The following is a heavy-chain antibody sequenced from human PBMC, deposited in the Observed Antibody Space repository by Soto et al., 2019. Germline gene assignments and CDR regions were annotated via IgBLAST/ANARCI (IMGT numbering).Heavy chain of an antibody. CDR3: ARPDFGDYWYFDL. CDR1: GGTCSSHT. V-gene: IGHV1-69*08. D-gene: IGHD4-17*01. Sequence: QDQLVQSGAEVKKPGSSVKVSCKASGGTCSSHTFSWVRQAPGQGLEWMGRIIPALGTATYAQKFQGRVTITADESATTVYMELNSLRSEDTAVYYCARPDFGDYWYFDLWGRGTLVTVSS. J-gene: IGHJ2*01. CDR2: IIPALGTA.